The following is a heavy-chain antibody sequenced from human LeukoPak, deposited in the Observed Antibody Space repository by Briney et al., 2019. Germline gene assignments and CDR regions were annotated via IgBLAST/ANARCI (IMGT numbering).Heavy chain of an antibody. CDR3: ARHYGP. V-gene: IGHV4-39*01. D-gene: IGHD3-16*01. J-gene: IGHJ5*02. Sequence: SETLSLTCTVSGGSISSSFNYWAWIRKPPGKGLEWIGSIYESGSAYYNPSLKSRITMSVDTSENQFSLKLISVTAADTAVYYCARHYGPWGQGTLVTVSS. CDR1: GGSISSSFNY. CDR2: IYESGSA.